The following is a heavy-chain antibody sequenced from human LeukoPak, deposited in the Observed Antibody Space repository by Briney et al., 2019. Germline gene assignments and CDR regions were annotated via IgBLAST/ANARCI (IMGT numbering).Heavy chain of an antibody. CDR1: LYTPSGYY. CDR3: AREGGLLWFGAFNWFDP. J-gene: IGHJ5*02. Sequence: SLYTPSGYYVTTVPQAPGQGVECMGWINPNSGGTNYAQKFQGKVPMTRDRAISTAYMELSRLRSDDTAVYYCAREGGLLWFGAFNWFDPWGQGTLVTVSS. D-gene: IGHD3-10*01. V-gene: IGHV1-2*02. CDR2: INPNSGGT.